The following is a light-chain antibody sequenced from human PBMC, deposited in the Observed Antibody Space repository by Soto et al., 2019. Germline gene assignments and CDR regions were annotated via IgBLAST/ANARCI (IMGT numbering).Light chain of an antibody. CDR2: EVT. V-gene: IGLV2-14*03. CDR1: SSDVGGYNF. CDR3: AAWDDSLSGVV. Sequence: QSVLTQTASVSGSPGQSITISCTGTSSDVGGYNFVSWYQQHPGKAPKLIIHEVTNRPSGVSTRFSGSKSGNTASLTISGLQAEDEAVYYCAAWDDSLSGVVFGGGTKLTVL. J-gene: IGLJ2*01.